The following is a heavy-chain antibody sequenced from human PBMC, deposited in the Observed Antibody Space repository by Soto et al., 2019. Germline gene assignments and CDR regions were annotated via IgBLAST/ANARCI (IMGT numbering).Heavy chain of an antibody. J-gene: IGHJ5*02. V-gene: IGHV6-1*01. D-gene: IGHD3-16*02. Sequence: PSQTLSLTCAISGDSVSESSVSWNWIRQSPSRGLEWLGRTYYGSKWYNDYAVSVKSRITINPDTSKNQFSLQLNSVTPEDTAVYYCARDQHDYIWGSYRTNWFDPWGQGTLVTVSS. CDR1: GDSVSESSVS. CDR2: TYYGSKWYN. CDR3: ARDQHDYIWGSYRTNWFDP.